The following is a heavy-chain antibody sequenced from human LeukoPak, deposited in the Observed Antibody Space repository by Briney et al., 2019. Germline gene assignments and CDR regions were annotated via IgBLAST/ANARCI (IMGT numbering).Heavy chain of an antibody. V-gene: IGHV1-18*01. D-gene: IGHD3-10*01. Sequence: ASVTVSFKCSGYNFRFYGFNWVRQAPGQGLEWMGWIMDYNGNTKFAQKFQGRITLTTDPSTSTAYMELRSLRSDDTAIYYCARVTLSGVIIRPGMDVWGQGTTVTVSS. CDR1: GYNFRFYG. CDR2: IMDYNGNT. CDR3: ARVTLSGVIIRPGMDV. J-gene: IGHJ6*02.